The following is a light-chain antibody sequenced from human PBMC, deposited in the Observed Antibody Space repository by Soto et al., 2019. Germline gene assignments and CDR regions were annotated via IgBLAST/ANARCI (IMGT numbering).Light chain of an antibody. CDR2: SAS. Sequence: IGLRQSPSSLSFSPGYRCTLCVSASQNLGTLYLAWFQQKSGQAPRLLIYSASRRATGIPDRFTGSGSGTDFTLTINRVEPEDFAVYFCQQYAGSPRTFGQGTKVDIK. CDR1: QNLGTLY. J-gene: IGKJ1*01. CDR3: QQYAGSPRT. V-gene: IGKV3-20*01.